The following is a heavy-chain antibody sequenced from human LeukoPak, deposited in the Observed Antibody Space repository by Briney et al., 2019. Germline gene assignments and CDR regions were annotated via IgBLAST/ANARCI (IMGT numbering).Heavy chain of an antibody. Sequence: GGSLRLSCAASGFTFKSFEMNWVRQAPGKGLEWLSYISSSGNTVYYADSVKGRFTISKDNAKNSVYLQMNSLRAEDTGVYFCARGLAVSSNYWGQGTLVTVSS. CDR3: ARGLAVSSNY. CDR2: ISSSGNTV. V-gene: IGHV3-48*03. J-gene: IGHJ4*02. CDR1: GFTFKSFE. D-gene: IGHD6-19*01.